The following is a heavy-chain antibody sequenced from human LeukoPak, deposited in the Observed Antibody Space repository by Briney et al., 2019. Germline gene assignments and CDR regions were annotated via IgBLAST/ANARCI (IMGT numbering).Heavy chain of an antibody. CDR3: SRDNKHSYGDNALDI. D-gene: IGHD5-18*01. CDR1: GFTFSSYS. CDR2: ISSSRSYI. J-gene: IGHJ3*02. Sequence: GGPLRLFCAASGFTFSSYSMHWVRQAPGKGLEWVLYISSSRSYILYADSVKGRLNIDRDNAKNSLSLQKKSLRGEHTAVYYCSRDNKHSYGDNALDIGGRGTMVTVPT. V-gene: IGHV3-21*01.